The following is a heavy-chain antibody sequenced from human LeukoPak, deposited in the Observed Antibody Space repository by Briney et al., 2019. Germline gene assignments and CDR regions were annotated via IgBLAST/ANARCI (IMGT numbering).Heavy chain of an antibody. CDR2: INAYNGNT. Sequence: ASVTVSFRASVYTFTSYGIRWLRQAPGQGRAWMGCINAYNGNTNYAQKLQGRVTMTTNTSTSTACMELRSLRSDDTAVYYCARESGGSYEVVPAANWFDPWGQGTLVTVSS. CDR3: ARESGGSYEVVPAANWFDP. J-gene: IGHJ5*02. CDR1: VYTFTSYG. D-gene: IGHD2-2*01. V-gene: IGHV1-18*01.